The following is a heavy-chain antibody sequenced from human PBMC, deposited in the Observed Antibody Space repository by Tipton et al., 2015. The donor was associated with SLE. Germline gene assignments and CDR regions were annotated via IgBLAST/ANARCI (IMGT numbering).Heavy chain of an antibody. V-gene: IGHV3-33*01. CDR3: ARSPYSGYDGGYFDY. J-gene: IGHJ4*02. D-gene: IGHD5-12*01. CDR1: GFTFSSYG. Sequence: LRLSCAASGFTFSSYGMHWVRQAPGKGLEWVAVIWYDGSNKYYADSVKGRFTISRDNSKNTLYLQMNSLRAEDTAVYYCARSPYSGYDGGYFDYWGQGTLVTVSS. CDR2: IWYDGSNK.